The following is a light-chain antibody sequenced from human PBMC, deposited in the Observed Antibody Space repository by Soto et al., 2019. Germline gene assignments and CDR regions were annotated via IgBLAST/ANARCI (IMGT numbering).Light chain of an antibody. CDR2: GAS. V-gene: IGKV3-15*01. CDR3: QQYDDWPET. Sequence: EIVMTQSPATLSVSPGERATLSCGASQSVSSNLAWYQQKPGQAPRLLIYGASTRATGIPTRFSGRGSGTEFILTISSLQSEDFAVYYCQQYDDWPETFGQGTKVDIK. CDR1: QSVSSN. J-gene: IGKJ1*01.